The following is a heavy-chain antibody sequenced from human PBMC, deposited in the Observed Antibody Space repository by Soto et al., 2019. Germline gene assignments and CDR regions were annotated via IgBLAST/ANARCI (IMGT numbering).Heavy chain of an antibody. Sequence: ASVKVSCKASGYTFTSYDINWVRQATGQGLEWMGWMNPNSGNTGYAQKFQGRVTMTRNTSISTAYMELSSLRSEDTAVYYRARGYYYDSSGSRNWFDPWGQGTLVTVSS. CDR3: ARGYYYDSSGSRNWFDP. CDR1: GYTFTSYD. CDR2: MNPNSGNT. J-gene: IGHJ5*02. D-gene: IGHD3-22*01. V-gene: IGHV1-8*01.